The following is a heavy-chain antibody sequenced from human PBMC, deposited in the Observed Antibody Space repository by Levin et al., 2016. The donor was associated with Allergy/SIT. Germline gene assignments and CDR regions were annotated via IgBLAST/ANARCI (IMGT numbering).Heavy chain of an antibody. Sequence: VKVSCKASGYTFTSYYMHWVRQAPGQGLEWMGIINPSGGSTSYAQKFQGRVTMTRDTSTSTVYMELSSLRSEDTAVYYCAREGGGARYSSGWIDYWGQGTLVTVSS. V-gene: IGHV1-46*01. D-gene: IGHD6-19*01. CDR1: GYTFTSYY. CDR2: INPSGGST. CDR3: AREGGGARYSSGWIDY. J-gene: IGHJ4*02.